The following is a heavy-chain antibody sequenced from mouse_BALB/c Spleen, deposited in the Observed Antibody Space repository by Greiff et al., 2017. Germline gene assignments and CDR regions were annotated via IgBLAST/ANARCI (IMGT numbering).Heavy chain of an antibody. D-gene: IGHD1-1*02. CDR3: ARRDGASFAY. V-gene: IGHV1-54*01. CDR2: INPGSGGT. Sequence: QVQLQQSGAELVRPGTSVKVSCKASGYAFTNYLIEWVKQRPGQGLEWIGVINPGSGGTNYNEKFKGKATLTADKSSSTAYMQLSSLTSDDSAVYFCARRDGASFAYWGQGTLVTVSA. CDR1: GYAFTNYL. J-gene: IGHJ3*01.